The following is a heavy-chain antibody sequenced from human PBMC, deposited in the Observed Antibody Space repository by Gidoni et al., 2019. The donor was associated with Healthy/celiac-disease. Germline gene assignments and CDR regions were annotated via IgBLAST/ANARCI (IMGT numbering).Heavy chain of an antibody. D-gene: IGHD3-22*01. CDR3: VRDDDDSSGYQPPSDY. J-gene: IGHJ4*02. CDR1: GFTFSSYE. CDR2: IRSSGSTI. Sequence: EVQLVESGGGLVQPGGSLRIACAACGFTFSSYEMNWVRQAPGKGLEWFSYIRSSGSTIYYADSVKGRFTISRDNAKNSLYLQMNSLRAEDTAVYYCVRDDDDSSGYQPPSDYWGQGTLVTVSS. V-gene: IGHV3-48*03.